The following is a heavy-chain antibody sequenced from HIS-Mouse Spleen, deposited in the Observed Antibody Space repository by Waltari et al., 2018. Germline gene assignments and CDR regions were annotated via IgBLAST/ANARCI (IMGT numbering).Heavy chain of an antibody. V-gene: IGHV3-7*01. CDR3: ARDTDYSNYAWYFDL. CDR2: IKQDGSEK. Sequence: EVQLVESGGGLVQPGGALRRSCAASGFTFSSYWMSWVGQAPGKGLEWVDNIKQDGSEKYYVDSVKGRFTISRDNAKNSLYLQMNSLRAEDTAVYYCARDTDYSNYAWYFDLWGRGTLVTVSS. CDR1: GFTFSSYW. D-gene: IGHD4-4*01. J-gene: IGHJ2*01.